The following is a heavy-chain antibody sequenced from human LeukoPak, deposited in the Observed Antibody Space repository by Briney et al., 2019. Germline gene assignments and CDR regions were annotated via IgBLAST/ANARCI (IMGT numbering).Heavy chain of an antibody. CDR2: INHSGST. CDR1: GGSFSGYY. V-gene: IGHV4-34*01. D-gene: IGHD6-19*01. Sequence: SETLSLTCAVYGGSFSGYYWSWIRQPPGKGLEWIGEINHSGSTNYNPSLKSRVTISVDTSKNQFSLKLSSVTAADTAVYYCARGRPPIAVAGYYYYYYVDVWGKGTTVTVSS. J-gene: IGHJ6*03. CDR3: ARGRPPIAVAGYYYYYYVDV.